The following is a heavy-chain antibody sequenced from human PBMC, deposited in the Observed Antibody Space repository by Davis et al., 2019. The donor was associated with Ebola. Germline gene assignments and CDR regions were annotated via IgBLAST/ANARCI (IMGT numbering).Heavy chain of an antibody. CDR2: INTNTGNP. J-gene: IGHJ4*02. V-gene: IGHV7-4-1*02. Sequence: SVNVSCKPSGYTFNSYAIFLVRHAPGQGLEWMGWINTNTGNPTYAQGFTGRFVFSLDTSVSTTYLQITSLKAEDTAVYYCARCEENPDTTMVSCFDYWGQGTLVTVSS. D-gene: IGHD5-18*01. CDR1: GYTFNSYA. CDR3: ARCEENPDTTMVSCFDY.